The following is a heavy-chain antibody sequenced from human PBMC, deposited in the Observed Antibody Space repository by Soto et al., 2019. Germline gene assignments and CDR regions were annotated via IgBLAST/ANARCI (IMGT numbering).Heavy chain of an antibody. CDR3: AEGIRWLIDY. Sequence: PGGLLTLSCASSGFTFSSSGMPWVGQSPGNGLEWVAIRQKDGSVKYYVESVKCRFIISRDNAKNSLYLQMNGPRAEDTAVYYCAEGIRWLIDYWARGTLVTVHS. V-gene: IGHV3-7*03. CDR1: GFTFSSSG. J-gene: IGHJ4*02. CDR2: RQKDGSVK. D-gene: IGHD3-9*01.